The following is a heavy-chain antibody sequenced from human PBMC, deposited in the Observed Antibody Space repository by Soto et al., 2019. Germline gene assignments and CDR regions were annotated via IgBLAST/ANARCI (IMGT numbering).Heavy chain of an antibody. CDR1: GFTFSSYS. CDR3: ARSFTIFGVVSLDYYYYMDV. Sequence: EVQLVESGGGLVKPGGSLRLSCAASGFTFSSYSMNWVRQAPGKGLEWVSSISSSSSYIYYADSVKGRFTISRDNAKNSLYLKMNGLRAEDTAVYYCARSFTIFGVVSLDYYYYMDVWGKGTTVTVSS. V-gene: IGHV3-21*01. J-gene: IGHJ6*03. CDR2: ISSSSSYI. D-gene: IGHD3-3*01.